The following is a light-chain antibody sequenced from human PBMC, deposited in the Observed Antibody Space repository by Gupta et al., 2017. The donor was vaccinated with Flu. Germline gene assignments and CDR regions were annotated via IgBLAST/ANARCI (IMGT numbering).Light chain of an antibody. J-gene: IGKJ1*01. CDR2: GAF. V-gene: IGKV3-15*01. Sequence: EIVLTQSPAPLSVSPGERATLSCRASESVTINLAWYQQRPGQARRLLIYGAFTRVTGVAARYSGSGCGTVLTLTISSRQWEDFALYYTPRYKSSPSETLGQGTKVEIK. CDR3: PRYKSSPSET. CDR1: ESVTIN.